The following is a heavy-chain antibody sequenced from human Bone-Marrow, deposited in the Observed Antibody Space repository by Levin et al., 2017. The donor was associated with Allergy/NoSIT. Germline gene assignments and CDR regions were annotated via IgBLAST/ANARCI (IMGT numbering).Heavy chain of an antibody. J-gene: IGHJ6*02. D-gene: IGHD6-19*01. CDR1: GYTFSSYG. CDR2: MNTYSGNT. CDR3: ARVGLYSSGWDPVPYYGMDV. V-gene: IGHV1-18*01. Sequence: ASVKVSCKASGYTFSSYGIGWVRQAPGQGLEWMGWMNTYSGNTHYVEELQGRVTMTKDTSTSTAYMELRSLKSDDTGIYYCARVGLYSSGWDPVPYYGMDVWGQGTTVAVSS.